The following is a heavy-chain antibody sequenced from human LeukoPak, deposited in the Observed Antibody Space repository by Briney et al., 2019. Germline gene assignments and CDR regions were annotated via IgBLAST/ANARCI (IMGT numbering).Heavy chain of an antibody. J-gene: IGHJ3*02. CDR2: IYYSGST. Sequence: SETLSLTCTVSGGSISSGGYYWSWIRQHPGKGLEWIGYIYYSGSTYYNPSLKSRVTISVDTSKNQFSLKVRSVTAADTAVYYCARGATFFYDSSGNHRRQDAVDIWGQGTMVTVSS. D-gene: IGHD3-22*01. CDR3: ARGATFFYDSSGNHRRQDAVDI. V-gene: IGHV4-31*03. CDR1: GGSISSGGYY.